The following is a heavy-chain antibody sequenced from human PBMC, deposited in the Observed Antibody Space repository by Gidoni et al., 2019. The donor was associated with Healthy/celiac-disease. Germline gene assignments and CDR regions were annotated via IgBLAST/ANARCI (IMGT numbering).Heavy chain of an antibody. V-gene: IGHV3-7*03. Sequence: EVQLVESGGGLVQPGGSLRLSCAASGFTFSSYRMSWVRQAHGKGLEWVANIKLDGGEKYYVDSVKGRFTISRDNAKNSLYLQMNSLRAEDTAVYYCARDFPPPAPAVRGNWFDPWGQGTLVTVSS. CDR3: ARDFPPPAPAVRGNWFDP. J-gene: IGHJ5*02. CDR2: IKLDGGEK. CDR1: GFTFSSYR. D-gene: IGHD6-13*01.